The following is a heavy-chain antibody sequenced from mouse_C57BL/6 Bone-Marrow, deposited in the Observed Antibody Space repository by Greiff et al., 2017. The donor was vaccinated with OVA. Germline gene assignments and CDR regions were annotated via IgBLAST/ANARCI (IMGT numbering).Heavy chain of an antibody. CDR2: IYPGDGDT. Sequence: VKLQESGPELVKPGASVKISCKASGYAFSSSWMNWVKQRPGKGLEWIGRIYPGDGDTNYNGKFKGKATLTADKSSSTAYMQLSSLTSEDSAVYFCAKAYDYDVLYWYFDVWGTGTTVTVSS. CDR3: AKAYDYDVLYWYFDV. J-gene: IGHJ1*03. CDR1: GYAFSSSW. D-gene: IGHD2-4*01. V-gene: IGHV1-82*01.